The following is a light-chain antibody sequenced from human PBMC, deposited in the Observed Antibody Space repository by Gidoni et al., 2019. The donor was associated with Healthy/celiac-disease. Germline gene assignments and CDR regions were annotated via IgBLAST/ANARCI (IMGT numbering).Light chain of an antibody. CDR2: DVS. J-gene: IGLJ1*01. CDR1: SSDVGGYNY. CDR3: SSYTSSSTRV. Sequence: QSALTHPASVSASPGQSITIPCTGTSSDVGGYNYVSWYQQHPGKAPKLMIYDVSNRPSGVSNRFSGSKSGNTACLTISGLQAEDEADYYCSSYTSSSTRVFGTGTKVTVL. V-gene: IGLV2-14*03.